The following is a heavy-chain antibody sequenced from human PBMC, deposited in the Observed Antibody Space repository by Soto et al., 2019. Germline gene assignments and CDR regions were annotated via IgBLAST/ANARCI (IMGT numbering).Heavy chain of an antibody. CDR3: ARGLRYFDWAFFDY. CDR2: INPSGGST. J-gene: IGHJ4*02. V-gene: IGHV1-46*03. Sequence: QVQLVQSGAEVKKPGASVKVSCKASGYTFTSYYIHWVRQAPGHGLEWMGIINPSGGSTSYAQKFQGRVTMTWDTSTSTVYRELSSLRSEGRDVYFCARGLRYFDWAFFDYWGQGTLVTVSS. D-gene: IGHD3-9*01. CDR1: GYTFTSYY.